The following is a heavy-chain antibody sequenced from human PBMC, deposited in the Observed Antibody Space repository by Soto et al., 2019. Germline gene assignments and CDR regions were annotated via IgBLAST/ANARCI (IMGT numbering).Heavy chain of an antibody. J-gene: IGHJ6*02. Sequence: GPSVKVSCKASGGTFSSYAISWVRQAPGQGLEWMGGIIPIFGTANYAQKFQGRVTITADESTSTAYMELSSLRSEDTAVYYCAREGGPRITGTYYYGMDVWGQGTTVTVSS. D-gene: IGHD1-7*01. V-gene: IGHV1-69*13. CDR2: IIPIFGTA. CDR1: GGTFSSYA. CDR3: AREGGPRITGTYYYGMDV.